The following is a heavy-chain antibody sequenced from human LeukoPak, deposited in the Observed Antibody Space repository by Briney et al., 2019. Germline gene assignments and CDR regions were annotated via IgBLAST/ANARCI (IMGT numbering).Heavy chain of an antibody. Sequence: GESLKISCKGSGYSFTSYWIGWVRQMPGKGLEWMGIIYPGDSDTRYSPSFQGQVTISADKSISTAYLQWSSLKASDTAMYYCARRYYYGSGGYEPANWFDPWGQGTLVTVSS. J-gene: IGHJ5*02. D-gene: IGHD3-10*01. CDR1: GYSFTSYW. V-gene: IGHV5-51*01. CDR3: ARRYYYGSGGYEPANWFDP. CDR2: IYPGDSDT.